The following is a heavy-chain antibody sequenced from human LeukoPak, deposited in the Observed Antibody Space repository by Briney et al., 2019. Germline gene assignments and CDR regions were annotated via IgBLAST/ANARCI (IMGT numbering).Heavy chain of an antibody. CDR2: ISGSGGST. V-gene: IGHV3-23*01. CDR3: AKCWDYDSSGYDY. D-gene: IGHD3-22*01. CDR1: GITFSSYV. Sequence: PGGSLRLSCAASGITFSSYVMSWVRQTPGKGLEWVSAISGSGGSTYYADSAKGRFTISRDNSKNTLYLQMNSLRAEDTAVYYCAKCWDYDSSGYDYWGQGTLVTVSS. J-gene: IGHJ4*02.